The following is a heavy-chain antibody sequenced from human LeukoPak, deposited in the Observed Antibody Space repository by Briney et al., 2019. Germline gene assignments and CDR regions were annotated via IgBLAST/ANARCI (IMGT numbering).Heavy chain of an antibody. J-gene: IGHJ3*02. CDR1: GGSISSYY. CDR3: ARINAVIGGNAFDI. Sequence: PSETLSLTCIVSGGSISSYYWSWIRQPPGKGLEWIGHIYYSGSTNYNPSLKSRVTISLDRSKDQFSLKLSSVTAADTAVYYCARINAVIGGNAFDIWGQGTMVTVSS. CDR2: IYYSGST. V-gene: IGHV4-59*01. D-gene: IGHD2/OR15-2a*01.